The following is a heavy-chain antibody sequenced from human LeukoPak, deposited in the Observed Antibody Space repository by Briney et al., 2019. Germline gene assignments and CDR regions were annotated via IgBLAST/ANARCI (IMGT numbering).Heavy chain of an antibody. J-gene: IGHJ2*01. D-gene: IGHD6-13*01. Sequence: SETLSLTCAVYGGPFSGYYWSWIREPPGKGLEWIGEINHSGSTNYNPSLKSRVTISVDTSKNQFSLKLSSVTAADTAVYYCARAYSSSWNPSWWYFDLWGRGTLVTVSS. CDR2: INHSGST. V-gene: IGHV4-34*01. CDR3: ARAYSSSWNPSWWYFDL. CDR1: GGPFSGYY.